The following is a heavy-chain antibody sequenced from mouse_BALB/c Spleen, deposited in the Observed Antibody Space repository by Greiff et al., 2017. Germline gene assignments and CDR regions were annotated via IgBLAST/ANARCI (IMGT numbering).Heavy chain of an antibody. CDR2: INSDGGST. V-gene: IGHV5-2*01. CDR1: EYAFPSHD. CDR3: ARHGYGNYYAWIAY. D-gene: IGHD2-1*01. J-gene: IGHJ3*01. Sequence: EVHLVESGGGLVQPGESLKLSCASNEYAFPSHDMSWVRKTPEKRLELVAAINSDGGSTYYPDTMERRFIISRDNTKKTLYLQMSSLRSEDTALYYCARHGYGNYYAWIAYWGQGTLVTVSA.